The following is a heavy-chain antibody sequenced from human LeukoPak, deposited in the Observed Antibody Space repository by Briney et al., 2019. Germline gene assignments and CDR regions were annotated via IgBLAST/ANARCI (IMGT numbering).Heavy chain of an antibody. J-gene: IGHJ4*02. CDR3: ASNLGNQLLRRSHVDY. CDR1: GYTFTGYY. D-gene: IGHD2-2*01. V-gene: IGHV1-2*02. CDR2: INPNSGGT. Sequence: GASVKVSCKASGYTFTGYYMHWVRQAPGQGLEWMGWINPNSGGTNYAQKFQGRVTMTRDTSISTAYMELSRLRSDDTAVYYCASNLGNQLLRRSHVDYWGQGTLVTVSS.